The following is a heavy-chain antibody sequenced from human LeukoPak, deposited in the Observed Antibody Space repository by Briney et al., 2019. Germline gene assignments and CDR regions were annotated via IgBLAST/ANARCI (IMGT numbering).Heavy chain of an antibody. CDR1: GYTFTAYY. J-gene: IGHJ3*02. CDR2: INPNSGGT. D-gene: IGHD6-19*01. Sequence: ASVKVSCKASGYTFTAYYLHWVRQAPGQGLEWMGWINPNSGGTNFAQKFQGRVTMTRDTSISTAYMELSRLRSDDTAVYYCARDQAYSSGWYQARAFDIWGQGTMVTVSS. V-gene: IGHV1-2*02. CDR3: ARDQAYSSGWYQARAFDI.